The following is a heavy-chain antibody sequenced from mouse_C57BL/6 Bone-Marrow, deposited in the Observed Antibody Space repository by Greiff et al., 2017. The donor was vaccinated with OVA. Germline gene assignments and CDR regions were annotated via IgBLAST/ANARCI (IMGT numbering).Heavy chain of an antibody. J-gene: IGHJ4*01. Sequence: VQLQQPGAELVKPGASVKVSCKASGYTFTSYWMHWVKQRPGQGLEWIGRIHPSDSDTNYNQKFKGKAPLTVDKSSSTAYMQLSSLTSEDSAVYYCAFDYDGGDYCYAMDYWGQGTSVTVSS. V-gene: IGHV1-74*01. D-gene: IGHD2-4*01. CDR3: AFDYDGGDYCYAMDY. CDR2: IHPSDSDT. CDR1: GYTFTSYW.